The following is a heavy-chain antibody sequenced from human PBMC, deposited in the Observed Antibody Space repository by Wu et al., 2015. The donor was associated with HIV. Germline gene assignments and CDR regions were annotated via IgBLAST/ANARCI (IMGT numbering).Heavy chain of an antibody. CDR1: RDTFKRFA. Sequence: QVQLVQSGAEIKKPGSSVKVSCKASRDTFKRFAITWVRQAPGQGLECVGKITPVLGSTVYTQKFQDRVTITADESTSTSYMELSSLTSEDTAVYYCAREVGAMLANWFDPWGQGTQVIVSS. CDR2: ITPVLGST. D-gene: IGHD3-10*01. V-gene: IGHV1-69*11. J-gene: IGHJ5*02. CDR3: AREVGAMLANWFDP.